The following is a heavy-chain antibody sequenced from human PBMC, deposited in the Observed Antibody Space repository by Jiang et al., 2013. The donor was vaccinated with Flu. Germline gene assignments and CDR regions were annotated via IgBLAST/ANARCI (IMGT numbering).Heavy chain of an antibody. V-gene: IGHV4-59*08. CDR3: ARLGGRRLSYFDY. Sequence: LLKPSETLSLTCTVSGGSISSYYWSWIRQPPGKGLEWIGYIYYSGSTNYNPSLKSRVTISVDTSKNQFSLKLSSVTAADTAVYYCARLGGRRLSYFDYWGQGTLVTVSS. D-gene: IGHD2-15*01. J-gene: IGHJ4*02. CDR1: GGSISSYY. CDR2: IYYSGST.